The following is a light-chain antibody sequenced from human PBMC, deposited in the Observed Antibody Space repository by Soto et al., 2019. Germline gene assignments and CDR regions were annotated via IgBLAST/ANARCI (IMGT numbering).Light chain of an antibody. CDR1: QSVSSY. J-gene: IGKJ1*01. Sequence: EIVLTQSRATLSLSPGERATLSCRASQSVSSYLAWYQQKPGQAPRLLIYDASNRATGIPARFSGSGSGTDFTLTISSLEPEDFAVYYCQQRSNWSRTFGQGSKVEI. CDR3: QQRSNWSRT. CDR2: DAS. V-gene: IGKV3-11*01.